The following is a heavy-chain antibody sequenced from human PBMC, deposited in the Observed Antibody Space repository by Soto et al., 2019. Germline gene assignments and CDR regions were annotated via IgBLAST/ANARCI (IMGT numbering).Heavy chain of an antibody. Sequence: QVQLVESGGGVVQPGRSLRLSCAASGFTFSSYGMHWVRQAPGKGLEWVAVIWYDGSNKYYADSVKGRFTISRDNSKNAQYLQMNSLRAEDTAVYYCARDNLQYMHDYGYLDYLCQGTLVTVSS. CDR3: ARDNLQYMHDYGYLDY. CDR2: IWYDGSNK. J-gene: IGHJ4*02. D-gene: IGHD4-17*01. V-gene: IGHV3-33*01. CDR1: GFTFSSYG.